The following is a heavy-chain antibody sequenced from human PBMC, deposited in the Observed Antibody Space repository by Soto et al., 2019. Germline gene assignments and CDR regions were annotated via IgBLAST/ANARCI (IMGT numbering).Heavy chain of an antibody. Sequence: QVQLVQSGAEVKKPGSSVKVSCKASGGTFSSYAISWVRQAPGQGLEWMGGIIPIFGTANYAQKFQGRGTITAYESTSTAYMELSRLRSEDTAVYYCVSAVAGLFDYWGQGTLVNVSS. V-gene: IGHV1-69*01. CDR3: VSAVAGLFDY. J-gene: IGHJ4*02. CDR2: IIPIFGTA. CDR1: GGTFSSYA. D-gene: IGHD6-19*01.